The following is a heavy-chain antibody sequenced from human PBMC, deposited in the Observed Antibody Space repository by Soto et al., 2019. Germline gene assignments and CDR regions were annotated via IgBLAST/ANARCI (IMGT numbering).Heavy chain of an antibody. D-gene: IGHD4-17*01. CDR1: GYNLSDFG. Sequence: ASVKVSCKASGYNLSDFGITWVRQAPGQGLEWMGWISGKNGNTNYAQNVQGRVTLTADTSTRTAYMKMRALTSADTGIYYCARSDYYEDTGTFEDWGQGTTVTVSS. CDR2: ISGKNGNT. V-gene: IGHV1-18*04. CDR3: ARSDYYEDTGTFED. J-gene: IGHJ4*02.